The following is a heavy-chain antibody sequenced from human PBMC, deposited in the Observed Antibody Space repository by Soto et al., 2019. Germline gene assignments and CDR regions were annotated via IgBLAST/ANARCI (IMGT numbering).Heavy chain of an antibody. CDR3: AGGVGDAF. J-gene: IGHJ4*02. Sequence: EVHLVESGGGLVQTGGSLRLSCAIFESTVSRDWMNWVRQAPGKGLEWVAHINQDGREKYYVDSVKGRFTISRDNAKKSLYLQMTSLGPADTAMYYCAGGVGDAFWGQGTLVTVSS. CDR2: INQDGREK. V-gene: IGHV3-7*04. D-gene: IGHD1-26*01. CDR1: ESTVSRDW.